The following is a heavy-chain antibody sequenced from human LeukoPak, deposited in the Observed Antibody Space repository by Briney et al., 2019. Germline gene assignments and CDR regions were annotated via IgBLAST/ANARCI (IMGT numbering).Heavy chain of an antibody. CDR1: GYTFTGYY. Sequence: ASVKVSCKASGYTFTGYYMHWVRQAPGQGLEWMGWINPNSGGTNYAQKFQGRVTMTRDTSISTAYMELSRLRSDDTAVYYCARVGGVTAVVRRPFDYWGQGTLVTVSS. CDR3: ARVGGVTAVVRRPFDY. J-gene: IGHJ4*02. CDR2: INPNSGGT. D-gene: IGHD5-18*01. V-gene: IGHV1-2*02.